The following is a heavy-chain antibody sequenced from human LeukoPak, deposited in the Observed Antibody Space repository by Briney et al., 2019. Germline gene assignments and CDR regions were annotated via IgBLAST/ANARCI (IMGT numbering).Heavy chain of an antibody. D-gene: IGHD3-3*01. CDR3: AREPSITIFGSYGMDV. V-gene: IGHV3-74*01. CDR2: INSDGSST. Sequence: PGGSLRLSCAASGFTFSSYWMHWVRQAPGKGLVWVSGINSDGSSTSYADSVKGRFTISRDNAKNTLYLQMNSLRAEDTAVYYCAREPSITIFGSYGMDVWGQGTTVTVSS. J-gene: IGHJ6*02. CDR1: GFTFSSYW.